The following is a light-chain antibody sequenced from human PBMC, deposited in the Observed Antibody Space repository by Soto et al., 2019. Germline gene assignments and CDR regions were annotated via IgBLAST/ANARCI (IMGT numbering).Light chain of an antibody. CDR1: QTVDSY. Sequence: IVVTKSPSTLSLSPGERATLSCRASQTVDSYLAWYQQKPGQAPRLLIYDASNRATGIPARFSGSGSGTDFTLTIFSLEPEDCAGYCSPVPYNRPLTSAGGTKLDTK. V-gene: IGKV3-11*01. CDR3: PVPYNRPLT. J-gene: IGKJ4*01. CDR2: DAS.